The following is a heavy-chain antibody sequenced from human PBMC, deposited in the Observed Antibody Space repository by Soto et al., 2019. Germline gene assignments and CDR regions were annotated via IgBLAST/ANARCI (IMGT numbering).Heavy chain of an antibody. Sequence: ASVKVSCKASGYTFTSYGISWVRQAPGQGLEWMGWISAYNGNTNYAQKLQGRVTMTTDTSTSTAYMELRSLRSDDTAVYYCARSPDCSGGSCYLFFDYWGQGTLVTVSS. CDR3: ARSPDCSGGSCYLFFDY. J-gene: IGHJ4*02. CDR1: GYTFTSYG. V-gene: IGHV1-18*01. D-gene: IGHD2-15*01. CDR2: ISAYNGNT.